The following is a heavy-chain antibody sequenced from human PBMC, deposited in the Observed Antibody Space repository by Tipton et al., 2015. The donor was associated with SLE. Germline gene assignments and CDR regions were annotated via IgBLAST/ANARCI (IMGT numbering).Heavy chain of an antibody. D-gene: IGHD2-2*01. CDR3: ARDPLYCSSASCNLYYFDY. CDR1: GFTFSSYA. CDR2: ISGSGST. V-gene: IGHV3-23*01. J-gene: IGHJ4*02. Sequence: SLRLSCAVSGFTFSSYAMGWVRQAPGKGLEWVSTISGSGSTFYPDSVKGRFTISRDNSKNTLYLQMNSLRTEDTAVYYCARDPLYCSSASCNLYYFDYWGQGTLVTVSS.